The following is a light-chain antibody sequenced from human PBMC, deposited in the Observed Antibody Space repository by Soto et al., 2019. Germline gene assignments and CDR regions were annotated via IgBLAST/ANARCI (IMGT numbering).Light chain of an antibody. Sequence: EIVMTQSSATLSVSPVERVILSCRASQSIDTDLAWFQQRPGQAPRFLIYDASTRATGVPARFSGSGSGAEFTLIISRLEPEDFAVYYCQQYNTWPPITFGQGTRLEIK. CDR3: QQYNTWPPIT. J-gene: IGKJ5*01. CDR2: DAS. CDR1: QSIDTD. V-gene: IGKV3-15*01.